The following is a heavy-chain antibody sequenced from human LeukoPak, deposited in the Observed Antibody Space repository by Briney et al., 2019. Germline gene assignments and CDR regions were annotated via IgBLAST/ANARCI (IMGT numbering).Heavy chain of an antibody. CDR1: GFTFSSYE. CDR3: AREEYYDFWSGYYPY. V-gene: IGHV3-48*03. Sequence: GGSLRLSCAASGFTFSSYEMNWVRQAPGKGLEWVSYISSSGSTIYYADSVKGRFTISRDNAKNSLYLQMDSLRAEDTAVYYCAREEYYDFWSGYYPYWGQGTLVTVSS. J-gene: IGHJ4*02. CDR2: ISSSGSTI. D-gene: IGHD3-3*01.